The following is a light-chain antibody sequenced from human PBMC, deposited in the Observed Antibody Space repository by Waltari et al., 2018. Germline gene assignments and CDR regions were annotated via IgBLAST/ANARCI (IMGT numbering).Light chain of an antibody. CDR2: YDD. V-gene: IGLV1-36*01. Sequence: QSVLTQPPSVSEAPRQRVTISCSGSSANIGSNAVRWYQQLPGKAPKLLIYYDDLLPSGVSDRFSGSKSGTSASLAISGLQSEDEADYYCATWDDSLNGVVFGGGTKLTVL. CDR1: SANIGSNA. J-gene: IGLJ3*02. CDR3: ATWDDSLNGVV.